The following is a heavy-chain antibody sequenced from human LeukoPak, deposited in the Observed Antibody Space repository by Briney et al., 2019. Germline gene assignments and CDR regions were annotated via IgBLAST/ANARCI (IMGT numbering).Heavy chain of an antibody. J-gene: IGHJ4*02. V-gene: IGHV3-53*01. CDR3: AREVPRSSVSPQFDY. CDR2: IYSGGST. Sequence: GGSLRLSCAASGFTVSSSYMNWVRQAPGKGLEWVSVIYSGGSTYYADSVKGRFTISRDNSRNTLYLQMNSLRVEDTAVYYCAREVPRSSVSPQFDYWGQGTLVTVSS. D-gene: IGHD2-15*01. CDR1: GFTVSSSY.